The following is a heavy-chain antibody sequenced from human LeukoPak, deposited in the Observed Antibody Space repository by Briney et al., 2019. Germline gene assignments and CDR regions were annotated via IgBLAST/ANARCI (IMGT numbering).Heavy chain of an antibody. J-gene: IGHJ4*02. CDR3: AKARTTYYYDSSGYPPL. V-gene: IGHV3-23*01. CDR2: ISGSGGST. D-gene: IGHD3-22*01. Sequence: GGSLRLSCAASGFTFSSYAMSWVRQAPGKGLEWVSAISGSGGSTYYADSVKGRFTISRDNSKNTLYLQMNSLRAEDTAVYYCAKARTTYYYDSSGYPPLWGQGTLVTVSS. CDR1: GFTFSSYA.